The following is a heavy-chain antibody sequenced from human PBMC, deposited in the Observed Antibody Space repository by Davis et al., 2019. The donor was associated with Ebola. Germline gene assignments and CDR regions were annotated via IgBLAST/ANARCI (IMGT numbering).Heavy chain of an antibody. CDR3: ARAVVDTAMLNY. CDR1: GFTFSSYS. V-gene: IGHV3-21*01. Sequence: GESLKISCAASGFTFSSYSMNWVRQAPGKGLEWVSSISSSSSYIYYADSVKGRFTISRDNAENSLSLQMDSLRAEDTAVYYCARAVVDTAMLNYWGQGTLVTVSS. CDR2: ISSSSSYI. J-gene: IGHJ4*02. D-gene: IGHD5-18*01.